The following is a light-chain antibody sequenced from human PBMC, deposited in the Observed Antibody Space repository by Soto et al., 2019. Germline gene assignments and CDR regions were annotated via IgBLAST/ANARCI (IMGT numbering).Light chain of an antibody. CDR1: QSVGNN. CDR3: QQYNKWPLT. CDR2: GAS. J-gene: IGKJ1*01. V-gene: IGKV3-15*01. Sequence: VLAHSPVTLSVSPGDGTALSCRASQSVGNNLAWYQQKPGQAPRLLVYGASTRATGVPARFSGSGSGTEFTLTISSLGSEDFAVYFCQQYNKWPLTFGQGTKVDIK.